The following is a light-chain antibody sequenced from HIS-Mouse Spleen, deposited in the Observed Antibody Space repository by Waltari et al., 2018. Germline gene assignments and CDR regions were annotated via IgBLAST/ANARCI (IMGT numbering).Light chain of an antibody. J-gene: IGKJ4*01. Sequence: AIRMTQSPSSLSASTGDRVTITCRASQGISSYLAWYQQKPGKAPKLLIYAASTLQSGVPSRFGGSGSGTDFTLTISCLQSEDFATYYCQQYYSYSLTFGGGTKVEIK. CDR1: QGISSY. CDR3: QQYYSYSLT. V-gene: IGKV1-8*01. CDR2: AAS.